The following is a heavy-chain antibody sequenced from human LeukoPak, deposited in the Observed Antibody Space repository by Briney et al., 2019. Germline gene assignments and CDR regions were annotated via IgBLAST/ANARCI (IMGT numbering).Heavy chain of an antibody. V-gene: IGHV3-23*01. CDR1: GFTFSSYA. Sequence: GGSLRLSCAASGFTFSSYAMSWVRQAPGKGLEWVSAISGSGGSTYYSDSVKGRFTFSRDNSKNTLYLQMNSLRAEDTAVYYCAKDVMITFGGVVDAFDIWGQGTMVTVSS. D-gene: IGHD3-16*01. CDR2: ISGSGGST. CDR3: AKDVMITFGGVVDAFDI. J-gene: IGHJ3*02.